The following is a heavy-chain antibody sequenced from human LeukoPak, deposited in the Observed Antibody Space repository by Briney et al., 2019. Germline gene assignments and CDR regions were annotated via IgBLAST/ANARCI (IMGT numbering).Heavy chain of an antibody. CDR3: ARNRISTAGHYFDY. J-gene: IGHJ4*02. D-gene: IGHD6-13*01. CDR2: ISSSGNSI. V-gene: IGHV3-11*04. Sequence: GGSLRLSCAASGFSISDYYISWIRQAPGKGLEWLSYISSSGNSIYYADSVKGRFTISRDNTKNSLYLQMNSLRAEDTAVYCCARNRISTAGHYFDYWGQGTLVTVSS. CDR1: GFSISDYY.